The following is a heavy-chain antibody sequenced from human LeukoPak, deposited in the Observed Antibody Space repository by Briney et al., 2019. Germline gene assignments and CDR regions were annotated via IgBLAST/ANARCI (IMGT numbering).Heavy chain of an antibody. CDR2: ISGSGINT. Sequence: PGGSLRLSCAASGFTFNHYAMNWVRQAPGKGLEWVSFISGSGINTYYADSVKGRFTISRDNSKNTLYLQMNSLRAEDTAVYYCAKDERGYYKSFDYWGQGTLVTVSS. CDR3: AKDERGYYKSFDY. CDR1: GFTFNHYA. J-gene: IGHJ4*02. V-gene: IGHV3-23*01. D-gene: IGHD3-3*01.